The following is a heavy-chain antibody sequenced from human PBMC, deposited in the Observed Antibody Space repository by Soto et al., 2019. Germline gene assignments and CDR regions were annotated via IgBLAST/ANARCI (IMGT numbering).Heavy chain of an antibody. CDR3: AGTTALQWYYMDF. CDR1: GDSVSSNSAA. J-gene: IGHJ6*03. CDR2: TYYRSRWYN. V-gene: IGHV6-1*01. Sequence: SQTLSLTCAISGDSVSSNSAAWNWIRQSPSGGLEWLGRTYYRSRWYNDYAVSVRSRITINPDTSKNQFSLHLNSVTPEDTAVFSCAGTTALQWYYMDFWGKGTTVLVSS. D-gene: IGHD1-7*01.